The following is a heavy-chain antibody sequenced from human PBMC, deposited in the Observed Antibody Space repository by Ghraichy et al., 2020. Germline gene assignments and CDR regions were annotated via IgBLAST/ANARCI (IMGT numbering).Heavy chain of an antibody. Sequence: ASVKVSCKASGYTFTSYGISWVRQAPGQGLEWMGWISAYNGNTNYAQKLQGRVTMTTDTSTSTAYMELRSLRSDDTAVYYCARDRAPELYYDSSGYLFDYWGQGTLVTVSS. J-gene: IGHJ4*02. CDR1: GYTFTSYG. V-gene: IGHV1-18*01. CDR3: ARDRAPELYYDSSGYLFDY. D-gene: IGHD3-22*01. CDR2: ISAYNGNT.